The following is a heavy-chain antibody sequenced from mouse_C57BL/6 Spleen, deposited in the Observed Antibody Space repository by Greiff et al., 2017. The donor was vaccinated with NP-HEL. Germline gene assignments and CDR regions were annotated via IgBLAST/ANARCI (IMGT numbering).Heavy chain of an antibody. J-gene: IGHJ3*01. CDR1: GYTFTDYN. CDR2: INPNNGGT. D-gene: IGHD2-1*01. Sequence: EVKLEESGPELVKPGASVKIPCKASGYTFTDYNMDWVKQSHGKSLEWIGDINPNNGGTIYNQKFKGKATLTVDKSSSTAYMELRSLTSEDTAVYDCARRDYCNYWFAYWGQGTLVTVAA. V-gene: IGHV1-18*01. CDR3: ARRDYCNYWFAY.